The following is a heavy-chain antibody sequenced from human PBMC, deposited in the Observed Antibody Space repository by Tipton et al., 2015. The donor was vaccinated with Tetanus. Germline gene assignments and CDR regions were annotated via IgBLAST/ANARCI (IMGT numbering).Heavy chain of an antibody. CDR3: ARAEYSSGWFSTDRDYYYGMDV. J-gene: IGHJ6*02. CDR2: IYYIGST. V-gene: IGHV4-59*01. D-gene: IGHD6-19*01. CDR1: GGSISSYY. Sequence: TLSLTCTVSGGSISSYYWSWIRQPPGKGLEWIGYIYYIGSTNYNPSLKSRVTISVDTSKNQFSLKLSSVTAADTAVYYCARAEYSSGWFSTDRDYYYGMDVWGQGTTVTVSS.